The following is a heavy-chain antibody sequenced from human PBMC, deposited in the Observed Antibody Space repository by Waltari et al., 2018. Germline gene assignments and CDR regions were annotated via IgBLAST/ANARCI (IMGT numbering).Heavy chain of an antibody. CDR2: IWFDGSDK. J-gene: IGHJ4*02. CDR1: GFTSSTFG. Sequence: QVNLVESGGGVVQPGGSRRLSCATSGFTSSTFGMHWVRQAPGKGLEWVALIWFDGSDKFYADSVRGRFTISRDNSARTLYLDMDSLRLDDTAMYYCAKDAFGNTYLDFWGQGTLVTVSS. D-gene: IGHD2-2*02. CDR3: AKDAFGNTYLDF. V-gene: IGHV3-30*02.